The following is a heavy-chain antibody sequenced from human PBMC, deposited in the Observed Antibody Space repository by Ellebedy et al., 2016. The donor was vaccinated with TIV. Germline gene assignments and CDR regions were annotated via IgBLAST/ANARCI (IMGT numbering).Heavy chain of an antibody. D-gene: IGHD3-10*01. CDR2: ISGTGAT. J-gene: IGHJ4*02. CDR3: ARDSAIQYDH. V-gene: IGHV3-48*02. Sequence: PGGSLRLSCPASGFTFGLYNMNWVRQAPGKGLEWVSFISGTGATFQADSVKGRFTISRDNARNSLYLQMNRLREEDTAVYYCARDSAIQYDHWGQGTLVTVSS. CDR1: GFTFGLYN.